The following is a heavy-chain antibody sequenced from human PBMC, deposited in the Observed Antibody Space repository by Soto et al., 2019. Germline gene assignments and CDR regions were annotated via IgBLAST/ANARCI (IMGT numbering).Heavy chain of an antibody. D-gene: IGHD1-26*01. CDR3: ARWEDSHNTLTFDY. J-gene: IGHJ4*02. CDR1: GGSISSGGYY. CDR2: VYYSGST. V-gene: IGHV4-31*03. Sequence: QVQLQESGPGLVKPSQTLSLTCTVSGGSISSGGYYWSWIRQHPGKGLEWIGYVYYSGSTYYNPSLKSRVTISVDTSKNQFSLKLSSVTAADTAVYYCARWEDSHNTLTFDYWGQGTLVTVSS.